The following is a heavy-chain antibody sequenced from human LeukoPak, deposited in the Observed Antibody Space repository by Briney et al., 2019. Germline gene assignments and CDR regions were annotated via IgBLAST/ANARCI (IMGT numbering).Heavy chain of an antibody. Sequence: SETLSLTCTVSGGSISSSTYYWGWIRRPPRKGVEWIGSIYYSGSTYYNPSLKSRVTVSVDTSKNQFSLKLSSVTAADTAVYYCVRGSTLRHYQYWGQGTLVTVSS. J-gene: IGHJ4*02. D-gene: IGHD3-16*01. CDR1: GGSISSSTYY. V-gene: IGHV4-39*01. CDR3: VRGSTLRHYQY. CDR2: IYYSGST.